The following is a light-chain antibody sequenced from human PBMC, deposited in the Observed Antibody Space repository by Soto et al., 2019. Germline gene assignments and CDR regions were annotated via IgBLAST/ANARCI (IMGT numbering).Light chain of an antibody. V-gene: IGLV2-23*01. Sequence: QSALTQPASVSGSPGQSITLSCTGTINNIGSHDLVSWYQQHPGKAPKLLIYEATQRPSEISIRFSGSKSGSTASLTISGLRAEDEADYYCCAYAGSTTWVFGGGTKVTVL. CDR3: CAYAGSTTWV. CDR2: EAT. CDR1: INNIGSHDL. J-gene: IGLJ3*02.